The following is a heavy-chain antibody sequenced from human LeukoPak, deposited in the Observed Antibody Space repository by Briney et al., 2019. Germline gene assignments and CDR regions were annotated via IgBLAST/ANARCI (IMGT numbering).Heavy chain of an antibody. CDR2: FDLEDGET. V-gene: IGHV1-24*01. Sequence: GASVKVSCKVSGYTLTELSMHWVRQAPGKGLEWMGGFDLEDGETIYAQKFQGRVTMTEDTSTDTAYMELSSLRSEDTAVYYCATGKRITIFGVVIGTWEYWGQGTLVTVSS. D-gene: IGHD3-3*01. CDR3: ATGKRITIFGVVIGTWEY. CDR1: GYTLTELS. J-gene: IGHJ4*02.